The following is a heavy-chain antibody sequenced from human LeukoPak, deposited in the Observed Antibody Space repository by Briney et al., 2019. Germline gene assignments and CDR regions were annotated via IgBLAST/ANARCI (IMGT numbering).Heavy chain of an antibody. CDR3: ARRCCFGNDYSNNNWFDP. CDR2: IYYSGST. CDR1: GGSISSSSYY. J-gene: IGHJ5*02. Sequence: PSETLSLTCIVSGGSISSSSYYWGWIRQPPGKGLEWIGSIYYSGSTYYNPSLKSRVTISVDTSKNQFSLKLSSVTAADTAVYYCARRCCFGNDYSNNNWFDPWGQGTLVTVSS. D-gene: IGHD4-11*01. V-gene: IGHV4-39*01.